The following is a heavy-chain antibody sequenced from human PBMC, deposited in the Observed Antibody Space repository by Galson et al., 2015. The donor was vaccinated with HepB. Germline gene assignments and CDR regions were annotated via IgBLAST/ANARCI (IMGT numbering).Heavy chain of an antibody. J-gene: IGHJ4*02. CDR1: GGTFSSYA. CDR2: IIPIFGTA. Sequence: SVKVSCKASGGTFSSYAISWVRQAPGQGLEWMGGIIPIFGTANYAQKFQGRVTITADESTSTAYMELSSLRSEDTAVYYCARGGGYCSGGSCYYYYFDYWGQGTLVTASS. D-gene: IGHD2-15*01. V-gene: IGHV1-69*13. CDR3: ARGGGYCSGGSCYYYYFDY.